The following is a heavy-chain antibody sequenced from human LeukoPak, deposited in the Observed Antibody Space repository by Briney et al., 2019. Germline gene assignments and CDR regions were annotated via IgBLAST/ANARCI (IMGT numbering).Heavy chain of an antibody. D-gene: IGHD6-13*01. V-gene: IGHV3-23*01. CDR3: AKDGRRFSSSLTYFDY. CDR2: ISGSGGST. CDR1: GFTFSSYA. J-gene: IGHJ4*02. Sequence: GGSLRLSCAASGFTFSSYAMSWVRQAPGKGLEWVSAISGSGGSTYDADSVKGRFTISRDNSKNTLYLQMNSLRAEDTAVYYCAKDGRRFSSSLTYFDYWGQGTLVTVSS.